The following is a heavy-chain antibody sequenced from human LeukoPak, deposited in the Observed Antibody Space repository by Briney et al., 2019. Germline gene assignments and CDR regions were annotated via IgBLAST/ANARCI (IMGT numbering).Heavy chain of an antibody. CDR1: GFPVSSNY. CDR3: ARGRIAAPDYYFDY. J-gene: IGHJ4*02. Sequence: GGSLRLSCAASGFPVSSNYMSWVCQPPGKGLEWVSVIYSGGDTYYADSVKGRFTISRDNSKNTLYLQMNSLRAEDTAVYYCARGRIAAPDYYFDYWGQGTLVTVSS. V-gene: IGHV3-53*01. CDR2: IYSGGDT. D-gene: IGHD6-13*01.